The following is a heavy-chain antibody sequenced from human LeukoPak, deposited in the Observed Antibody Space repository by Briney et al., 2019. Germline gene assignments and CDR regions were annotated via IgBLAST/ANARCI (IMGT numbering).Heavy chain of an antibody. CDR1: GGSISSSSYY. D-gene: IGHD1-26*01. J-gene: IGHJ4*02. CDR2: IYYSGST. Sequence: SETLSLTCTVSGGSISSSSYYWGWIRQPPGKGLEWIGSIYYSGSTYYTPSLKSRVTISVDTSKNQFSLKLSSVTAADTAVYYCARRTIVGATMDFDYWGQGTLVTVSS. V-gene: IGHV4-39*01. CDR3: ARRTIVGATMDFDY.